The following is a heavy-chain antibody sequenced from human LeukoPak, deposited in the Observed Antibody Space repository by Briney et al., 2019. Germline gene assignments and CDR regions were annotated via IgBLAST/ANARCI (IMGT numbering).Heavy chain of an antibody. V-gene: IGHV4-59*01. CDR1: GGSISPYY. CDR2: IYYSGST. Sequence: PSETLSLTCTDSGGSISPYYWSWIRQPPGKGLEWIGYIYYSGSTNYNPSLKSRVTISVDASKNQFSLRLSSVTAADTAVYYCARVDDYNSLYWGQGTLVTVSS. J-gene: IGHJ4*02. CDR3: ARVDDYNSLY. D-gene: IGHD5-24*01.